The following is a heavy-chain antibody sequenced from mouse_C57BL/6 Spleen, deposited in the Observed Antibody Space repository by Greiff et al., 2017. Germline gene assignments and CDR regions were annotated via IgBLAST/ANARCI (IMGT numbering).Heavy chain of an antibody. CDR2: IHPNSGST. CDR3: ARGAQGFDY. CDR1: GYTFTSYW. Sequence: QVQLQQPGAELVKPGASVKLSCKASGYTFTSYWMHWVKQRPGQGLEWIGRIHPNSGSTNYNEKFKSKATLTVDKSSSTAYMQLSSLTSEDSAVYYCARGAQGFDYWGQGTTLTVSS. J-gene: IGHJ2*01. V-gene: IGHV1-64*01.